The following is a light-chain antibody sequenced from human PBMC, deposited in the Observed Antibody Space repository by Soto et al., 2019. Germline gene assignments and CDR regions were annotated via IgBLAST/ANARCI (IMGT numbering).Light chain of an antibody. V-gene: IGKV3-20*01. CDR2: GAS. Sequence: EIVLTQSPGTLSLSPGERATLSCRASHSVSSSYLAWYQQNPGQAPGLLIYGASSRATGIPDRFSGSGSGTDFTLTISRLEPEDFAVYYCQQYGSSPPYTFGQGTKLEIK. J-gene: IGKJ2*01. CDR3: QQYGSSPPYT. CDR1: HSVSSSY.